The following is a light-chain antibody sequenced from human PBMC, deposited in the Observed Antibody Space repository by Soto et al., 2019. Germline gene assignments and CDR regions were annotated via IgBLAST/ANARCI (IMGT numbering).Light chain of an antibody. CDR3: SSYTRSTTLRV. CDR2: EVS. V-gene: IGLV2-14*01. CDR1: ISDVGGYNY. Sequence: QSALTQPASVSGSPGQSITISCTGTISDVGGYNYVSWYQQHPGKAPKLMIYEVSSRPSGVSYRFSGSKSGNTASLTISGLQPEDEADYYCSSYTRSTTLRVFGTGTKLTVL. J-gene: IGLJ1*01.